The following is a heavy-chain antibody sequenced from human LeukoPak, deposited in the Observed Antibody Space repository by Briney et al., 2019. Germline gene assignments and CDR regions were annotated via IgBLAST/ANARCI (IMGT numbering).Heavy chain of an antibody. V-gene: IGHV1-2*02. D-gene: IGHD5-12*01. Sequence: ASVKVSCKASGYTFTGYYMHWVRQAPGQGLEWMGWISPNSGGTNYAQKFQGRVTMTRDTSISTAYMELRSLRSDDTAVYYCARRLDIVVSIAFDIWGQGTMVTVSS. CDR2: ISPNSGGT. J-gene: IGHJ3*02. CDR3: ARRLDIVVSIAFDI. CDR1: GYTFTGYY.